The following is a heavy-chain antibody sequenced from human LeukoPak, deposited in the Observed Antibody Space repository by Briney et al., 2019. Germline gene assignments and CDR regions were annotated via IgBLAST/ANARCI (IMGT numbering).Heavy chain of an antibody. J-gene: IGHJ5*02. CDR3: AREGSSWYLDWFDP. D-gene: IGHD6-13*01. Sequence: GGSLRLSSAASGFIFSSYAMSWVRQAPGKGLEWVSAISGSGGNTYYADSVKGRFTISRDNSKNTLYLQMNSLRPEDTAVYYCAREGSSWYLDWFDPWGQGTLVTVSS. CDR2: ISGSGGNT. V-gene: IGHV3-23*01. CDR1: GFIFSSYA.